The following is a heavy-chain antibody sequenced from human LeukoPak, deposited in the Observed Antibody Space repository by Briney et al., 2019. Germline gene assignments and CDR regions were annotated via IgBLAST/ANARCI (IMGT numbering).Heavy chain of an antibody. J-gene: IGHJ4*02. Sequence: GGSLRLSCAASGFTFSSYSMNWVRQAPGKGLEWVSSISSSSSYIYYADSVKGRFTISRDNAKNSLYLQMNSLRAEDTAVYYCARDRYSGYDAFDCWGQGTLVTVSS. CDR2: ISSSSSYI. CDR1: GFTFSSYS. CDR3: ARDRYSGYDAFDC. V-gene: IGHV3-21*01. D-gene: IGHD5-12*01.